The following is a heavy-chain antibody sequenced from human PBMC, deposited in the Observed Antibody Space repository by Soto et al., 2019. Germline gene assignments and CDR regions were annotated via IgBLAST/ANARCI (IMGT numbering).Heavy chain of an antibody. CDR1: GGSIGSYY. CDR3: ARDGIAATRAFDI. Sequence: SETLSLTCTVSGGSIGSYYWSWIRQPPGKGLEWIGYIYYSGSTNYNPSLKSRVTISVDTSKNQFSLKLSSVTAADTAVYYCARDGIAATRAFDIWGQGTMVTVSS. V-gene: IGHV4-59*01. CDR2: IYYSGST. J-gene: IGHJ3*02. D-gene: IGHD6-13*01.